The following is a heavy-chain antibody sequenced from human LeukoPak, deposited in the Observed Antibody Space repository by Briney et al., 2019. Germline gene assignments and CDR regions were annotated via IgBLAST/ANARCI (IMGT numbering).Heavy chain of an antibody. CDR3: ARVSEAYCGGDCYLPGMDV. Sequence: SETLSLTCAVYGGSFSGYYWSWLRQPPGKGLEWIGEINHSGSTNCNPSLKSRVTISVDTSKNQFSLKLSSVTAADTAVYYCARVSEAYCGGDCYLPGMDVWGQGTTVTVSS. CDR2: INHSGST. J-gene: IGHJ6*02. V-gene: IGHV4-34*01. D-gene: IGHD2-21*02. CDR1: GGSFSGYY.